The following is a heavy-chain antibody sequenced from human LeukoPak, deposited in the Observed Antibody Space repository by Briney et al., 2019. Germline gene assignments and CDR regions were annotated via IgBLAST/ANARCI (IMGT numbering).Heavy chain of an antibody. Sequence: PSETLSLTCTVSGGSISSYYWSWIRQPPGKGLEWIGYIYYSGSTNYNPSLKSRVIISVDTSKNQFSLKLSSVTAADTAVYYCARALDRNWFDPWGQGTLVTVSS. J-gene: IGHJ5*02. CDR3: ARALDRNWFDP. V-gene: IGHV4-59*01. CDR1: GGSISSYY. CDR2: IYYSGST.